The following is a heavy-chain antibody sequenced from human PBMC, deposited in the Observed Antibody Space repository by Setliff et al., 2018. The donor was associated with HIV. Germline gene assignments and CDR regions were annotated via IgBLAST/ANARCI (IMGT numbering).Heavy chain of an antibody. D-gene: IGHD1-26*01. Sequence: ETLSLTCAVYGGSFSGYYWNWVRQAPGKGLEWVSYISSSSSTIYYADSVKGRFTISRDNAKNSLYLQMNSLRAEDTAVYYCARASGSYYDNEYFQHWGQGTLVTVSS. CDR1: GGSFSGYY. CDR3: ARASGSYYDNEYFQH. CDR2: ISSSSSTI. J-gene: IGHJ1*01. V-gene: IGHV3-48*04.